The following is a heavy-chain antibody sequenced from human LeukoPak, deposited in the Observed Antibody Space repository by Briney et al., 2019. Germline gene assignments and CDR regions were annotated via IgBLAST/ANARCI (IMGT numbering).Heavy chain of an antibody. V-gene: IGHV3-30-3*01. CDR2: ISYDGSNK. Sequence: GRSLRLSCAASGFTFSSYAMHWVRQAPGKGLEWVAVISYDGSNKYYADSVKGRFTISRDNSKNTLYLQMNSLRAEDTAVYYCARPPPMVRGVISEENFDYWGQGTLVTVSS. CDR1: GFTFSSYA. J-gene: IGHJ4*02. CDR3: ARPPPMVRGVISEENFDY. D-gene: IGHD3-10*01.